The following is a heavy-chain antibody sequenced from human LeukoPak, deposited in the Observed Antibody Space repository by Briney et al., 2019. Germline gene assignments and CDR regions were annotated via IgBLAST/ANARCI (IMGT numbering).Heavy chain of an antibody. D-gene: IGHD3-10*01. V-gene: IGHV1-18*01. J-gene: IGHJ4*02. CDR3: ARHGYASGSRSYAY. CDR1: GYTFTSYG. Sequence: ASVKVSCKASGYTFTSYGINWVRQAPGQGLEWMGWISAYNGNTNYVRKFQGRVTMTTDTSTSTAYMDLRSLRSDDTAVYYCARHGYASGSRSYAYWGQGTLVTVSS. CDR2: ISAYNGNT.